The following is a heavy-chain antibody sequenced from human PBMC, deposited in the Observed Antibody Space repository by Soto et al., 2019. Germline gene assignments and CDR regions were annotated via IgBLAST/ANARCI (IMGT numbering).Heavy chain of an antibody. D-gene: IGHD2-2*01. J-gene: IGHJ4*02. CDR1: GFIFSGDW. V-gene: IGHV3-7*01. Sequence: PGGSLRLSCAASGFIFSGDWMNWVRQAPGKGLEWVAGIKEDGSEKHYVDSVKGRFTISRDNAHNSLYLEMNSLRAEDTAVYFCAGGRSGSTYRHIVFWGQGTLVTVSS. CDR3: AGGRSGSTYRHIVF. CDR2: IKEDGSEK.